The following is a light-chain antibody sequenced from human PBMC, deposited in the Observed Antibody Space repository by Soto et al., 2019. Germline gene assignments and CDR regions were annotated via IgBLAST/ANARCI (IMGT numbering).Light chain of an antibody. CDR2: KVS. Sequence: DIVLTQTPLSSPVTLGQPASISCRSSQSLVHSDGKTYLSWVQQRPGQPPRLLIYKVSNRFSAVLDGFTGSGAGTDFTLKISRVAAEDVVTYYCMQQKQFPFTFGGGTKVEIK. V-gene: IGKV2-24*01. CDR3: MQQKQFPFT. J-gene: IGKJ4*01. CDR1: QSLVHSDGKTY.